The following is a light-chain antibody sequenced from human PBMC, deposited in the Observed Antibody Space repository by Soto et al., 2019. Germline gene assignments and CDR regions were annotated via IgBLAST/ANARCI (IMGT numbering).Light chain of an antibody. CDR2: GAS. Sequence: EIVLTQSPGTLSLSPWERATLSCRASQSVSSNYLAWYQQKPGQAPRLVIYGASNRATGIPDRFSGSVSGTDFTLTISRLEPEDFAVYYCQQYASSLPTFGQGTKVDIK. J-gene: IGKJ1*01. CDR3: QQYASSLPT. CDR1: QSVSSNY. V-gene: IGKV3-20*01.